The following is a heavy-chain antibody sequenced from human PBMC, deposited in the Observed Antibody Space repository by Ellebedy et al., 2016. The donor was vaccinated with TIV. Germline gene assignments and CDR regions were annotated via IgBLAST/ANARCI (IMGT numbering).Heavy chain of an antibody. D-gene: IGHD3-9*01. V-gene: IGHV3-48*04. J-gene: IGHJ4*02. CDR3: ARDHDTLTGYSIFMDS. CDR2: ISSSGSTI. CDR1: GFTFRTYG. Sequence: GGSLRLSXAASGFTFRTYGLNWVRQAPGKGLAWLSYISSSGSTIHYADSVKGRFTISRDNAKNSLYLQMNSLRAEDTAVYFCARDHDTLTGYSIFMDSWGQGTLVTVSP.